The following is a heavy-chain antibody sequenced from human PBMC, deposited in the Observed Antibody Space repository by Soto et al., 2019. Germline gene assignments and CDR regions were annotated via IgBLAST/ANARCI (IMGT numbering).Heavy chain of an antibody. CDR2: IYYSGST. CDR1: GGSISSSY. V-gene: IGHV4-59*01. D-gene: IGHD3-22*01. Sequence: SETLSLTCTVSGGSISSSYWNWIRQPPGKGLEWIGCIYYSGSTNYNPSLKSRVTISVDTSKNQFSLKLSSVTAADTAVYYCAKFDNNNYYYYFDYWGQGTRVTVSS. J-gene: IGHJ4*02. CDR3: AKFDNNNYYYYFDY.